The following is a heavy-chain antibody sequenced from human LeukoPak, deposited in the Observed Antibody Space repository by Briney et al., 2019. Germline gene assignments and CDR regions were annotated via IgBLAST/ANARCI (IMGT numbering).Heavy chain of an antibody. V-gene: IGHV4-4*07. D-gene: IGHD2-2*01. CDR1: GGSISSYY. CDR3: ARFVGDCSSTSCSHYYYYMDV. Sequence: SETLSLACTVSGGSISSYYWSWLRQSDGKGLEWIGRMYISGTTNYNPSLTSRVTMSLDPSKNQSSLTLSSVTAAHTAVYYCARFVGDCSSTSCSHYYYYMDVWGKGTTVTVSS. CDR2: MYISGTT. J-gene: IGHJ6*03.